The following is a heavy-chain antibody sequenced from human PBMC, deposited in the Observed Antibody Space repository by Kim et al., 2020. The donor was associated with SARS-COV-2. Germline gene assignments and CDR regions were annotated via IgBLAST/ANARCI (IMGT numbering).Heavy chain of an antibody. Sequence: GGSLRLSCAASGFTFSTFTMNWVRQAPGKGLEWVSSIPDNGGSTYYADPVKGRFTISRDNSRDTLYLQMNSLRADDTAVYYCAKDRLDYWGQGTLVTVSS. CDR1: GFTFSTFT. J-gene: IGHJ4*02. CDR3: AKDRLDY. CDR2: IPDNGGST. V-gene: IGHV3-23*01.